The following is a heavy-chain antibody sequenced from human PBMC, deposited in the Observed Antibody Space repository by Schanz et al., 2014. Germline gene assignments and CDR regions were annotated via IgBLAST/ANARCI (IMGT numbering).Heavy chain of an antibody. Sequence: QVQLVQSGAEVKKPGASVKVSCKASGYTFTSYSIHWVRPAPGQGLEWMGWINVGNGNMKYSQKFQGWVTVTRDTSISTVYMELSRVTYEDTAVYYCARDDRAYYYGMDVWGQGTTVTVSS. V-gene: IGHV1-3*01. CDR1: GYTFTSYS. J-gene: IGHJ6*02. D-gene: IGHD3-22*01. CDR2: INVGNGNM. CDR3: ARDDRAYYYGMDV.